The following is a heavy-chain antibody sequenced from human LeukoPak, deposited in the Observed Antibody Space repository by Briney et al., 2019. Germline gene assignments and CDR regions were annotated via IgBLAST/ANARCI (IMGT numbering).Heavy chain of an antibody. CDR1: GFTFSSYS. Sequence: PGGSLRLSCAASGFTFSSYSMNWVRQAPGKGLEWVSSISSSSSYIYYADSVKGRFTISRGNAKDSLYLQMNSLRVEDTAVYYCARDGYCSGGSCYSYGYFDYWGQGTLVTVSS. D-gene: IGHD2-15*01. J-gene: IGHJ4*02. V-gene: IGHV3-21*01. CDR2: ISSSSSYI. CDR3: ARDGYCSGGSCYSYGYFDY.